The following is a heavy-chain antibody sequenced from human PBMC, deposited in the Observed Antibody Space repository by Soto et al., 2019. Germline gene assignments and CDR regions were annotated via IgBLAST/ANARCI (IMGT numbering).Heavy chain of an antibody. CDR3: ARALVEVSSHPRLDAFDL. V-gene: IGHV3-53*01. Sequence: GGSLRLSCAASGFTVSSNFMTWVRQAPGKGLEWVSVMYSGGSTYYADAVKGRFTISRDNPENTLYLQMNSLRAEDTTVYYCARALVEVSSHPRLDAFDLWGQGTVVTVSS. CDR2: MYSGGST. D-gene: IGHD2-2*01. J-gene: IGHJ3*01. CDR1: GFTVSSNF.